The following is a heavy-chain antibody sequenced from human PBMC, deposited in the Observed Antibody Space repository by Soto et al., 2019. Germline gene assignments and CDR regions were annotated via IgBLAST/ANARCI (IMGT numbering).Heavy chain of an antibody. CDR1: GFSLANYP. CDR2: SSPRGDTI. Sequence: MRLSCVASGFSLANYPMNWVRQTPGKGLEWISYSSPRGDTIYYADSVEGRFTISRDNARNSLSLHMSSLRDEDSALYYCAKGPHTNVGWPYYFESWGQGVPVTVSS. J-gene: IGHJ4*02. D-gene: IGHD6-19*01. V-gene: IGHV3-48*02. CDR3: AKGPHTNVGWPYYFES.